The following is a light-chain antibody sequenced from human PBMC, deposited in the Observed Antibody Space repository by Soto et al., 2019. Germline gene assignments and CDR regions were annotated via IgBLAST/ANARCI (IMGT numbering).Light chain of an antibody. Sequence: QSLHSQPPSSSLSSGPSITVSCTGTSSDVGAFNYVSWYQQHPGKAPKLMIFEINKRPSAGPDRFSGSKSGNSASRTVSGLQTEDEAEYCCSSYAGSNRYVFGSGTKLTV. CDR3: SSYAGSNRYV. CDR2: EIN. V-gene: IGLV2-8*01. CDR1: SSDVGAFNY. J-gene: IGLJ1*01.